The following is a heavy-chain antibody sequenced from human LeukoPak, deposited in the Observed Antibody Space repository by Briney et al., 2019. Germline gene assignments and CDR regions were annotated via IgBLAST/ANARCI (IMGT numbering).Heavy chain of an antibody. CDR1: GGSISSGGYY. V-gene: IGHV4-31*03. CDR2: IYYSGST. CDR3: ARSYGSSWFDY. Sequence: PSETLSLTCTVSGGSISSGGYYWSWTRQHPGKGLEWIGYIYYSGSTYYNPSLKSRVTISVDTSKNQFSLKLSSVTAADTAVYYCARSYGSSWFDYWGQGTLVTVSS. J-gene: IGHJ5*01. D-gene: IGHD6-13*01.